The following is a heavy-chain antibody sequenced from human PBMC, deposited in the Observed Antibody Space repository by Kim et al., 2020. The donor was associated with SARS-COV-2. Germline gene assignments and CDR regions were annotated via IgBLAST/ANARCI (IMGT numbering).Heavy chain of an antibody. CDR3: ARESFDY. Sequence: GGSLRLSCGVSGLAFSRYWMSWVRQAPGKGLEWVASINEDGTERHYVGSVEGRFTISRDNAKRSLFLHMNSLRVEDTAVYYCARESFDYWGQGTLVTVSS. J-gene: IGHJ4*02. CDR2: INEDGTER. CDR1: GLAFSRYW. V-gene: IGHV3-7*01.